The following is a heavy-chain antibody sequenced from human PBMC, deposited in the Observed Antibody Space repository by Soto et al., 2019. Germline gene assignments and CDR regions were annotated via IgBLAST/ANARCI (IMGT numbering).Heavy chain of an antibody. CDR1: GFTFSSYA. J-gene: IGHJ4*02. CDR3: AYFFGYSSSWYSLSFDY. V-gene: IGHV3-23*01. Sequence: PGGSLRLSCAASGFTFSSYAMSWVRQAPGKGLEWVSAISGSGGSTYYADSVKGRFTISRDNSKNTLYLQMNSLRAEDTAVYYCAYFFGYSSSWYSLSFDYSGLVRLLFVSS. CDR2: ISGSGGST. D-gene: IGHD6-13*01.